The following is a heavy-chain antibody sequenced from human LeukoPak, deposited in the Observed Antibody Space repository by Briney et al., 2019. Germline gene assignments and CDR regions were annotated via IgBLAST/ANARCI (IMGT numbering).Heavy chain of an antibody. CDR1: GGSVSSGSYY. V-gene: IGHV4-61*01. CDR2: IYYSGST. CDR3: ARASSGSYYYFDY. Sequence: SETLSLTCTVSGGSVSSGSYYWSWIRQPPGKGLEWIGYIYYSGSTNYNPSLKSRVTISVDTSKNQFSLKLSSVTAADTAIYYCARASSGSYYYFDYWGQGTLVTVSS. D-gene: IGHD3-22*01. J-gene: IGHJ4*02.